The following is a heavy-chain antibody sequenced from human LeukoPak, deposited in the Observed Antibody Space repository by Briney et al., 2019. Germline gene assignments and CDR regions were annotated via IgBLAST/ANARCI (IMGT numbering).Heavy chain of an antibody. J-gene: IGHJ4*02. D-gene: IGHD3-22*01. Sequence: SETLSLTCTVSGGSVSGHYWSWIRQPPGKGLEWIGYVYYTGSTNYNPSLKSRVTISVDMSKNQFSLRLSSVTAADTAVYYCARDPGFYYDSSGYYLFDYWGQGTLVTVSS. V-gene: IGHV4-59*02. CDR3: ARDPGFYYDSSGYYLFDY. CDR1: GGSVSGHY. CDR2: VYYTGST.